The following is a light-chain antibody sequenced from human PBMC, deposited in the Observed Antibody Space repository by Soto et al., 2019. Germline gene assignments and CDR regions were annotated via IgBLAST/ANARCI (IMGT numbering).Light chain of an antibody. CDR2: AAS. CDR3: QQVNSYPLT. V-gene: IGKV1-9*01. J-gene: IGKJ4*01. Sequence: DIPLTQSPSFLSASVGDRVTITCRASQGISSYLTWSQQQPGKAPKLLIYAASTLESGVPSRFSGSGSGTEFTLTISSLQPEDSATYYCQQVNSYPLTFGGGTKVEIK. CDR1: QGISSY.